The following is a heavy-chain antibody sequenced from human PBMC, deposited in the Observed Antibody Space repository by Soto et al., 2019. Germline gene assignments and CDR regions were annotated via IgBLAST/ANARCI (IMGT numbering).Heavy chain of an antibody. CDR1: GFGFSTHA. CDR3: PKGCDSGDIKHIDH. D-gene: IGHD4-17*01. Sequence: PGGSLRLSCAASGFGFSTHALSWVRQAPGKGLEWLSSITNTGITTHYAESVKGRFTSSRENSRNTLHLQMNNLRVDDTAVYYCPKGCDSGDIKHIDHWDQGPLLTVSS. CDR2: ITNTGITT. V-gene: IGHV3-23*01. J-gene: IGHJ4*02.